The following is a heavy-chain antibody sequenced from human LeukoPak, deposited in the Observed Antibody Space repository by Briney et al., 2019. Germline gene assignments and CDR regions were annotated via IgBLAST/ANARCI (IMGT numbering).Heavy chain of an antibody. D-gene: IGHD6-19*01. CDR2: IGGSGGRT. CDR3: AKEYSSGWPHDY. Sequence: GGSLRLSCAVSGFTFSNYAMSWVRQVPGKGLEWVSGIGGSGGRTHYADSVTGRFTISRDNSKNTLYLQMNSLRVEDTAVYYCAKEYSSGWPHDYWGQGTLVTVSS. J-gene: IGHJ4*02. V-gene: IGHV3-23*01. CDR1: GFTFSNYA.